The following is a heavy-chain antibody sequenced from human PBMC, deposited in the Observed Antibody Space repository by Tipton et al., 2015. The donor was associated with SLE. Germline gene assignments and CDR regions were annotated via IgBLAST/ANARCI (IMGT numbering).Heavy chain of an antibody. J-gene: IGHJ2*01. V-gene: IGHV3-33*06. CDR2: IWYDGSNK. D-gene: IGHD2-21*02. CDR3: AKDNVVGDDWYFDL. Sequence: SLRLSCAASGFTFSNYGMHWVRQAPGKGLEWVAVIWYDGSNKYYADYVKRRFTISRDNSKNTLHLQLNSLRAEDTAVYYCAKDNVVGDDWYFDLWGRGTLVTVSS. CDR1: GFTFSNYG.